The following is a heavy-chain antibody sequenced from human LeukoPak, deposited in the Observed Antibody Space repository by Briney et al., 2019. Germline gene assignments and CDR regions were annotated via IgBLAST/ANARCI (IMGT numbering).Heavy chain of an antibody. CDR3: AKEGNGPTRYYFDY. J-gene: IGHJ4*02. V-gene: IGHV3-74*01. CDR1: GFTFSNYW. D-gene: IGHD2-8*01. CDR2: INSDGINT. Sequence: GGSLRLSCAASGFTFSNYWMHWVRQAPGKGLVWVSRINSDGINTSYADSVKGRFTISRDNAKNTLNLQMNSLRAEDTAVYYCAKEGNGPTRYYFDYWGQGTLVTVSS.